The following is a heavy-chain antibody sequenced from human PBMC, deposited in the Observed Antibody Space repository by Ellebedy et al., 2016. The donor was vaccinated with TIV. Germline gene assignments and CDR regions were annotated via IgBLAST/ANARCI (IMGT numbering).Heavy chain of an antibody. CDR1: GFTFNNCW. Sequence: GESLKISCAASGFTFNNCWMTWIRQAPGKGLEWVANIKQDGSQKNHVGSVRDRFTISRDNAKNSLYLQMNLLRAEDTAVYYCVRVAADLRSTPDYWGQGTLVTVSS. CDR2: IKQDGSQK. CDR3: VRVAADLRSTPDY. J-gene: IGHJ4*02. D-gene: IGHD3-3*01. V-gene: IGHV3-7*03.